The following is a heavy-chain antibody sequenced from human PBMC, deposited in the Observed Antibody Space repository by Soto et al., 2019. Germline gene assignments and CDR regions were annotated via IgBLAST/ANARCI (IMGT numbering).Heavy chain of an antibody. J-gene: IGHJ4*02. CDR2: ISSSSSYI. Sequence: PGASLRLSCAASGFTFSSYSMNWVRQAPGKGLEWVSSISSSSSYIYYADSVKGRFTISRDNAKNSLYLQMNSLRAEDTAVYYCARDFDDYGVYWGQGTLVTVSS. CDR1: GFTFSSYS. CDR3: ARDFDDYGVY. V-gene: IGHV3-21*01. D-gene: IGHD3-9*01.